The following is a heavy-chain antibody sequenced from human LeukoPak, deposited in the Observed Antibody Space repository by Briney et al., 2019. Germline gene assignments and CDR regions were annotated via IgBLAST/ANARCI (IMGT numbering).Heavy chain of an antibody. CDR1: GFTVSSNY. D-gene: IGHD4/OR15-4a*01. J-gene: IGHJ6*03. CDR3: AKDLTDYYYMDV. Sequence: PGGSLRLSCAASGFTVSSNYMSWVRQAAGKGLEWVSVIYGSSRTYYADSVKDRFTISRDNSKNSVYLQMNSLRAEDTAVYYCAKDLTDYYYMDVWGKGTTVTVSS. V-gene: IGHV3-66*01. CDR2: IYGSSRT.